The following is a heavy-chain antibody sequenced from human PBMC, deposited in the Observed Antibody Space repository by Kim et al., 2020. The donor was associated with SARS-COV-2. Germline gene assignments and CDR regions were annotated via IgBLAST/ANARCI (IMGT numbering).Heavy chain of an antibody. CDR3: ARDPLRTLGLWESGTYYFDF. CDR1: GFTFSNYG. Sequence: GGSLRLSCAVSGFTFSNYGMHWVRQAPGKGLEWVAVIWYDGANKYYADSVKGRFTISRDNSKNTLYLQINSLRAEDTAVYYCARDPLRTLGLWESGTYYFDFWGQGPLVTVSS. D-gene: IGHD3-16*01. V-gene: IGHV3-33*08. J-gene: IGHJ4*02. CDR2: IWYDGANK.